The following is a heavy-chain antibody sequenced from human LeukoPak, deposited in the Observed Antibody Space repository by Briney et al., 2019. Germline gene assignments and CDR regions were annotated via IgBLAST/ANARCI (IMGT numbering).Heavy chain of an antibody. D-gene: IGHD3/OR15-3a*01. CDR2: ISYSGST. CDR3: ARGILDWLLRPSHFDY. Sequence: SETLSLTCTVSGGSITDTVYHWGWIRQPPGKGLEYIGRISYSGSTYYNPSLKSRVAMSMDMSKNQFSLRLTSVTAADTAVYYCARGILDWLLRPSHFDYWGQGTLVTVSS. CDR1: GGSITDTVYH. V-gene: IGHV4-39*07. J-gene: IGHJ4*02.